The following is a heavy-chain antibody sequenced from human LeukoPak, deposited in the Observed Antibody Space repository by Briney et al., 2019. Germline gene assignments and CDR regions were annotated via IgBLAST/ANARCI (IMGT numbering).Heavy chain of an antibody. V-gene: IGHV1-24*01. D-gene: IGHD6-19*01. Sequence: ASVKVSCKVSGYTLTELSMHWVRQAPGKGLEWMEGFDPEDGETIYAQKFQGRVTMTEDTSTDTAYMELSSLRSEDTAVYYCATDSGSGWASFDYWGQGTLVTVSS. CDR3: ATDSGSGWASFDY. J-gene: IGHJ4*02. CDR2: FDPEDGET. CDR1: GYTLTELS.